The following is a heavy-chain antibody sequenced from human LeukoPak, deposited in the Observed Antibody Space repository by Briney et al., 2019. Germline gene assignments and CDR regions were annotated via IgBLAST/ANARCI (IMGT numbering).Heavy chain of an antibody. Sequence: SETLSLTCTVSGGSISSGSYYWSWIRQPAGKGLEWIGRIYTSGSTNYNPSLKSRVTMSVDTSKNQFSLKLSSVTAADTAVYYCARSGSWNQNWFDPWGQGTLVTVSS. J-gene: IGHJ5*02. V-gene: IGHV4-61*02. CDR3: ARSGSWNQNWFDP. CDR2: IYTSGST. D-gene: IGHD6-13*01. CDR1: GGSISSGSYY.